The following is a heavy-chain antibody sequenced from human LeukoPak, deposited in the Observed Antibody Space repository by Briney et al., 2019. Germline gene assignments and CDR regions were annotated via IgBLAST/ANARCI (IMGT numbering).Heavy chain of an antibody. J-gene: IGHJ6*02. D-gene: IGHD2-15*01. CDR2: ISSSSSTI. CDR3: ARDPYCSGGSCYSNYYYGMDV. V-gene: IGHV3-48*02. CDR1: GFTFSSYT. Sequence: GGSLRLSCAASGFTFSSYTMSWVRQAPGKGLEWVSYISSSSSTIYYADSVKGRFTISRDNAKNSLYLQMNSLRDEDTAMYYCARDPYCSGGSCYSNYYYGMDVWGQGTTVTVSS.